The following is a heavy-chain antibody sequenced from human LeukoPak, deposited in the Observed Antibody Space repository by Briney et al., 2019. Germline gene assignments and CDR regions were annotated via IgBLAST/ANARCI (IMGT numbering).Heavy chain of an antibody. CDR1: GLPLDDYA. CDR2: ISWKRGSI. J-gene: IGHJ3*02. CDR3: AKDNGCSGNDAFDI. Sequence: GGSLTLFCAPCGLPLDDYAMLWVRQATGRGLEWVSGISWKRGSIGYAHSVKGRLTISGDNAKNSLYLQMNSLRAEDTALYYCAKDNGCSGNDAFDIWGQGTMVTVSS. D-gene: IGHD6-19*01. V-gene: IGHV3-9*01.